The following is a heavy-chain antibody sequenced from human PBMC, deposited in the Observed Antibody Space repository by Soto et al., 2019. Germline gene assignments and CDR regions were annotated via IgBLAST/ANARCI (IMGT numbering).Heavy chain of an antibody. CDR2: IHQDGSEK. Sequence: GGSLRLSCGASGFTFSRYWMSWVRQAPGKGLEWVANIHQDGSEKYYVDSVRGRFTISRDNAKNSLYLQMNSLRAEDTAVYYCASSVVLDAAGAFDFWGQGTMVTVSS. V-gene: IGHV3-7*03. D-gene: IGHD2-15*01. CDR3: ASSVVLDAAGAFDF. CDR1: GFTFSRYW. J-gene: IGHJ3*01.